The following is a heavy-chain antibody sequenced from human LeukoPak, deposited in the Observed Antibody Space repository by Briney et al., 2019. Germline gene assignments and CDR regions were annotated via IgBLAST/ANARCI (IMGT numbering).Heavy chain of an antibody. CDR3: ARDEYGDHVDY. CDR2: IKQDGSEK. CDR1: EFTFSSYW. J-gene: IGHJ4*02. D-gene: IGHD4/OR15-4a*01. Sequence: HPGGSLRLSCAASEFTFSSYWMSWVRQAPGKGLEWVANIKQDGSEKYYVDSVKGRFTISRDNAKNSLYLQMNSLRAEDTAVYYCARDEYGDHVDYWGQGTLVTVSS. V-gene: IGHV3-7*01.